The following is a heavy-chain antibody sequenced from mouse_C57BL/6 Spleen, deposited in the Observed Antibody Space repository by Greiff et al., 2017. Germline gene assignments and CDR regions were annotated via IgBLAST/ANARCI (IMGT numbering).Heavy chain of an antibody. J-gene: IGHJ2*01. CDR1: GYTFTSYG. CDR2: IYPRSGNT. Sequence: VQLQQSGAELARPGASVKLSCKASGYTFTSYGISWVKQRTGQGLEWIGEIYPRSGNTYYNEKFKGKATLTADKSSSTAYMELRSLTSEDSAVYFCASRDGYYGYFDDWGQGTTLTVSS. CDR3: ASRDGYYGYFDD. V-gene: IGHV1-81*01. D-gene: IGHD2-3*01.